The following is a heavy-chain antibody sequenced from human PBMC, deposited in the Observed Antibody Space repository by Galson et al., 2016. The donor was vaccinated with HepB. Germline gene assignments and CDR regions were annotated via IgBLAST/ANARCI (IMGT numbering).Heavy chain of an antibody. Sequence: SETLSLTCTVSGGSVSSGSDYWSWIRQPPGKGLEWIGYIYYTGSTNCNTSLKSRVAISVETSKNQFSLNLSAVTAADTAVYYCARLTVRWFAPWGQGTLVTVSS. CDR1: GGSVSSGSDY. J-gene: IGHJ5*02. CDR2: IYYTGST. CDR3: ARLTVRWFAP. D-gene: IGHD3-10*02. V-gene: IGHV4-61*01.